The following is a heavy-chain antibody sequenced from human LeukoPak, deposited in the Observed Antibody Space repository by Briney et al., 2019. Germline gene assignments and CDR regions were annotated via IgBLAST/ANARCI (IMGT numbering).Heavy chain of an antibody. Sequence: GASVKVSCKASGDTFTSYFMHWVRQAPGQGLEWMGIINLSSGTATYTQKFQGRVTMTRDTSISTAYMELSRLTYDDTAIYYCARAANSFYYYFDYWGQGALVTVSS. D-gene: IGHD4/OR15-4a*01. V-gene: IGHV1-46*01. CDR2: INLSSGTA. J-gene: IGHJ4*02. CDR3: ARAANSFYYYFDY. CDR1: GDTFTSYF.